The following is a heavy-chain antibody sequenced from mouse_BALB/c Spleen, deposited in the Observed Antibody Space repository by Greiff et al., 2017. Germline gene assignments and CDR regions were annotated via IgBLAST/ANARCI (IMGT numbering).Heavy chain of an antibody. CDR1: GFTFSSYG. J-gene: IGHJ3*01. Sequence: EVKLMESGGGLVQPGGSLKLSCAASGFTFSSYGMSWVRQTPDKRLELVATINSNGGSTYYPDSVKGRFTISRDNAKNTLYLQMSSLKSEDTAMYYCARDRHYGSNYGGFAYWGQGTLVTVSA. D-gene: IGHD1-1*01. CDR3: ARDRHYGSNYGGFAY. CDR2: INSNGGST. V-gene: IGHV5-6-3*01.